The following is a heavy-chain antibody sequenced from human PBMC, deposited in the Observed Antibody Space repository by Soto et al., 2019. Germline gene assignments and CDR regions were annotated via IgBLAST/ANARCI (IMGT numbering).Heavy chain of an antibody. D-gene: IGHD6-13*01. CDR3: ARHHGSPGSYFGLDV. V-gene: IGHV5-51*01. J-gene: IGHJ6*02. CDR1: GYSFTSYW. CDR2: IYPGDSDT. Sequence: GESLKISCKGSGYSFTSYWINWVRQMPGKGLEWMGIIYPGDSDTRYSPSFQGRVTISADKSIDTAYLQWRSLKASDTAVYYCARHHGSPGSYFGLDVWGQGTTVT.